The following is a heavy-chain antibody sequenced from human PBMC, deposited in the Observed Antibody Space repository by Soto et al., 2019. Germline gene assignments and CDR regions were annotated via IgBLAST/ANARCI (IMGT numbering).Heavy chain of an antibody. CDR1: GFTFSSYG. V-gene: IGHV3-30*18. CDR3: AKEGHDYDFWRPSYYYGMDV. Sequence: PVGSLRLSCAASGFTFSSYGMHWVRQAPGKGLEWVAVISYDGSNKYYADSVKGRFTISRDNSKNTLYLQMNSLRAEDTAVYYCAKEGHDYDFWRPSYYYGMDVWGQGTTVTVSS. D-gene: IGHD3-3*01. CDR2: ISYDGSNK. J-gene: IGHJ6*02.